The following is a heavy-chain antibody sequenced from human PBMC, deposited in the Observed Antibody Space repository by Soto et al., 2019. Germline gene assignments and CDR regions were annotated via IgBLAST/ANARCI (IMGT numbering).Heavy chain of an antibody. D-gene: IGHD6-19*01. V-gene: IGHV1-69*13. Sequence: SVKVSCKASGGTFSSYAISWVRQAPGQGLEWMGGIIPIFGTANYAQKFQGRVTITADESTSTAYMELSSLRSEDTAVYYCARDYTEWLIKDDYYYGMEVWGEGTTVTGSS. CDR2: IIPIFGTA. J-gene: IGHJ6*01. CDR1: GGTFSSYA. CDR3: ARDYTEWLIKDDYYYGMEV.